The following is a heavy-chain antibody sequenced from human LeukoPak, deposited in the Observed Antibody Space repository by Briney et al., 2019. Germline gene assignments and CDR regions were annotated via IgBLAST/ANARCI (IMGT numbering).Heavy chain of an antibody. V-gene: IGHV4-39*01. D-gene: IGHD1-26*01. J-gene: IGHJ5*02. CDR2: IYYSGST. Sequence: SETLSLTCTVSGGSISSSSYYWGWIRQPPGKGLEWIGSIYYSGSTYYNPSLKSRVTISADTSKNQFSLKLSSVTAADTAVYYCARPRWELPLPFSWFDPWGQGTLVTVSS. CDR1: GGSISSSSYY. CDR3: ARPRWELPLPFSWFDP.